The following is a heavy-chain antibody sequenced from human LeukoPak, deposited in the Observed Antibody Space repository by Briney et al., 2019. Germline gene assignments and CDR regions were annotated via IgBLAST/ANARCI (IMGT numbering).Heavy chain of an antibody. CDR3: ARDRYYYDSSGYSGWYFDL. CDR1: GYTFTSYD. CDR2: MNPNSGNT. V-gene: IGHV1-8*01. D-gene: IGHD3-22*01. Sequence: ASVKVSCKASGYTFTSYDINWVRQATGQGLEWMGWMNPNSGNTGYLQRFQGRVTMTRNTSISTAYMELSSLRSEDTAVYYCARDRYYYDSSGYSGWYFDLWGRGTLVTVSS. J-gene: IGHJ2*01.